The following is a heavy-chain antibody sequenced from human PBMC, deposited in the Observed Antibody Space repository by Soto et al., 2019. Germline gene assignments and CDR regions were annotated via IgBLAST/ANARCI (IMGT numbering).Heavy chain of an antibody. CDR3: ASSWLPSTSRGSIAAAGYYWYFDL. V-gene: IGHV1-69*01. CDR1: GGTFSSYA. D-gene: IGHD6-13*01. J-gene: IGHJ2*01. CDR2: IIPIFGTA. Sequence: QVQLVQSGAEVKKPGSSVKVSCKASGGTFSSYAISWVRQAPGQGLEWMGGIIPIFGTANYAQKFQGRVTITADESTSAADMELSSGVSEDTAVYYGASSWLPSTSRGSIAAAGYYWYFDLWGRGPLVTVSS.